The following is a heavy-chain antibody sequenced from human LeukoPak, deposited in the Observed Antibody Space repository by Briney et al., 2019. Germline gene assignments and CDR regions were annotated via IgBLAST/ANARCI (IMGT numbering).Heavy chain of an antibody. Sequence: PGGSLRLSRAASGFTFSSNWMSWVRQVPGKGLEWVANIKNDASEKYYVDSVKGRFTISRDNAKNSVYLQMNSLRAEDTAVYYCASPQHSGWTFNYWGQGALVTVSS. J-gene: IGHJ4*02. V-gene: IGHV3-7*01. CDR1: GFTFSSNW. CDR3: ASPQHSGWTFNY. D-gene: IGHD6-19*01. CDR2: IKNDASEK.